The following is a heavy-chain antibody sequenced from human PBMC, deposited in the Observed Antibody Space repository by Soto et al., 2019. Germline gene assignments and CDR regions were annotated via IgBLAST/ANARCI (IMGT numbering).Heavy chain of an antibody. J-gene: IGHJ6*02. CDR2: ISAYNGNT. Sequence: ASVRVSCKASGYTFTSYGISWVRQAPGQGLEWMGWISAYNGNTNYAQKLQGRVTMTTDTSTSTAYMELRSLRSDDTAVYYCARDLLVLGATDGMDVWGQGTTVSVSS. V-gene: IGHV1-18*01. CDR1: GYTFTSYG. D-gene: IGHD1-26*01. CDR3: ARDLLVLGATDGMDV.